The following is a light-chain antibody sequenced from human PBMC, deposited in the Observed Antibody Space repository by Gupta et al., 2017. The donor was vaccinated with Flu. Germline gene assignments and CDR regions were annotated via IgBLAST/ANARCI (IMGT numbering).Light chain of an antibody. CDR2: AGS. CDR3: QQTYSAPHT. CDR1: QTIRIY. Sequence: DIQMTQSPSSLSASVGDRVTITCRASQTIRIYLSWYHQRPGKAPKLLIYAGSTLQSGVPSRFSGSGSGTDFTLTITGLQPEDLGTFFCQQTYSAPHTFGGGTKVEIK. V-gene: IGKV1-39*01. J-gene: IGKJ4*01.